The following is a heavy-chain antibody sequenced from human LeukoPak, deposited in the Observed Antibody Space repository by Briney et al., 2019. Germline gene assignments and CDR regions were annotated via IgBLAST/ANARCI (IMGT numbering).Heavy chain of an antibody. CDR1: GFTFGDYS. D-gene: IGHD1-26*01. CDR3: TRIGSGVRGSYTFDY. V-gene: IGHV3-49*03. J-gene: IGHJ4*02. Sequence: GESLRLSYTASGFTFGDYSMSWFRQAPGKGLEWVGFIRSKTYGGTPEYAAPVKGRFSISRDDSKRVAYLQMNSLKTEDTALYYCTRIGSGVRGSYTFDYWGQGTLVTVSS. CDR2: IRSKTYGGTP.